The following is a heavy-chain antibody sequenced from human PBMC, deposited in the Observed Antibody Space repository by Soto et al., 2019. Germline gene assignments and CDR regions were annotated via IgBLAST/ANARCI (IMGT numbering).Heavy chain of an antibody. CDR3: AKTSYDSSGYYYFDY. CDR2: ISGSGGST. Sequence: GSLRLSCAASGFTFSSYAMSWVRQAPGKGLEWVSAISGSGGSTYYADSVKGRFTISRDNSKNTLYLQMNSLRAEDTAVYYCAKTSYDSSGYYYFDYWGQGTLVTVSS. CDR1: GFTFSSYA. J-gene: IGHJ4*02. D-gene: IGHD3-22*01. V-gene: IGHV3-23*01.